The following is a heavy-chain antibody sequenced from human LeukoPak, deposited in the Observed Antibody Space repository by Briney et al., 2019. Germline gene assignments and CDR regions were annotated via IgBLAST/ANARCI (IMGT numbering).Heavy chain of an antibody. CDR1: GDSVSRSDSY. CDR2: IYYSGRT. CDR3: ARRRYYDGSGYLE. V-gene: IGHV4-39*01. J-gene: IGHJ1*01. D-gene: IGHD3-22*01. Sequence: SESVSLTCSVSGDSVSRSDSYWDWIRQPPGKGLEWIGTIYYSGRTYYSPSLKSRVTMSVDPSNNQFSLNLRSVTAADTALYYCARRRYYDGSGYLEWGQGTLLSVSS.